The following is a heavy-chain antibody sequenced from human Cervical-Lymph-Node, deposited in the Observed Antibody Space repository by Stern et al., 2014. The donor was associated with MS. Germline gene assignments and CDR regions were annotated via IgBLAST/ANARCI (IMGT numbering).Heavy chain of an antibody. CDR1: GYTFTSYW. CDR2: IFPGGSDI. CDR3: ARQRYFDY. Sequence: EVQLVQSGPEVKRPGESLKISCQASGYTFTSYWIGWVRQMPGKGLEWIAIIFPGGSDIRYSPSFQGQVTIPADKSSSTACLQWNNLKASDTAIYYCARQRYFDYWGQGTLVTVSS. V-gene: IGHV5-51*01. J-gene: IGHJ4*02.